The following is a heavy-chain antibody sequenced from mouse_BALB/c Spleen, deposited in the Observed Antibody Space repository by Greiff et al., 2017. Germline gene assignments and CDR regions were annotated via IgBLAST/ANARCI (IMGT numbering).Heavy chain of an antibody. CDR1: GFTFSNYW. D-gene: IGHD4-1*01. CDR2: IRLKSNNYAT. J-gene: IGHJ2*01. V-gene: IGHV6-6*02. Sequence: EVKLEESGGGLVQPGGSMKLSCVASGFTFSNYWMNWVRQSPEKGLEWVAEIRLKSNNYATHYAESVKGRFTISRDDSKSSVYLQMNNLRAEDTGIYYCTRNWDVNYFDYWGQGTTLTVSS. CDR3: TRNWDVNYFDY.